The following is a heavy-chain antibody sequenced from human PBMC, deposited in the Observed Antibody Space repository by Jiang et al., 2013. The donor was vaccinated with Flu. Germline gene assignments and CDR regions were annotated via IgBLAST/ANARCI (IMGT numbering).Heavy chain of an antibody. CDR1: GGSISPYY. V-gene: IGHV4-59*01. CDR3: ARSSYYYGSGSYYDA. J-gene: IGHJ5*02. Sequence: LLKPSETLSLTCTVSGGSISPYYWSWIRQPPGKGLEWIGYIYYSGSTNYNPSLKSRGTISVDTSKNQFSLNLSSVTAADTAVYYCARSSYYYGSGSYYDAWGQGTLVTVSS. D-gene: IGHD3-10*01. CDR2: IYYSGST.